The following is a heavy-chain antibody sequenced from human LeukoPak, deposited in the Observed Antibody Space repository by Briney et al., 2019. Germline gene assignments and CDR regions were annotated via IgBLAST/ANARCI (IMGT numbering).Heavy chain of an antibody. V-gene: IGHV3-7*04. D-gene: IGHD5-24*01. Sequence: GGSLRLSCAASGFTFSSYCMSWVRQAPGKGLEWVANIKQDGNEKYYVDSVKGRFTIFRDNAKNSLFLQMNSLRAEDTAVYYCARGKFMADYFDYWGQGTLVTVSS. J-gene: IGHJ4*02. CDR3: ARGKFMADYFDY. CDR1: GFTFSSYC. CDR2: IKQDGNEK.